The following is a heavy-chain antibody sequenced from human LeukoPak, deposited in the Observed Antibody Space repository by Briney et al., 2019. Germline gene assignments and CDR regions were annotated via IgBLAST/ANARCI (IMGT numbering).Heavy chain of an antibody. J-gene: IGHJ4*02. CDR2: IYSGGST. V-gene: IGHV3-53*01. CDR1: GFTVSSNY. CDR3: AREGRSFWYFLY. Sequence: GGSLRLSCAASGFTVSSNYMSWVRQAPGKGLEWVSVIYSGGSTYYADSVKGRLTISRDNSKNTLYLQMNSLRAEDTAVYYCAREGRSFWYFLYWGQGTLVTVSS.